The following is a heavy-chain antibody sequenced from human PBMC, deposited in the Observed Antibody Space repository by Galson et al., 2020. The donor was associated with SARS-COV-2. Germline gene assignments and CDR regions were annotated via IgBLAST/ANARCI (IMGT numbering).Heavy chain of an antibody. D-gene: IGHD3-3*01. CDR2: IYYSGST. CDR3: ARASPYERYFDY. CDR1: GGSISSYY. J-gene: IGHJ4*02. Sequence: SETLSLTCTVSGGSISSYYWSWIRQPPGKGLEWIGYIYYSGSTNYNPSLKSRVTISVDTSKNQFSLKLSSVTSADTAVYYCARASPYERYFDYWGQGTLVTVSS. V-gene: IGHV4-59*01.